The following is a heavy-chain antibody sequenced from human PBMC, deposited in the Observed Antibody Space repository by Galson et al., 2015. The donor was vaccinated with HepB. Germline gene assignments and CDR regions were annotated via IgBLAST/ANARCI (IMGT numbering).Heavy chain of an antibody. V-gene: IGHV1-69*13. Sequence: SVKVSCKASGGTFSSYAISWVRQAPGQGLEWMGGIIPIFGTANYAQKFQGRVTITADESTSTAYMELSSLRSEDTAVYYCARRYGDTGWFDPWGQGTLVTVSS. CDR1: GGTFSSYA. CDR2: IIPIFGTA. J-gene: IGHJ5*02. CDR3: ARRYGDTGWFDP. D-gene: IGHD4-17*01.